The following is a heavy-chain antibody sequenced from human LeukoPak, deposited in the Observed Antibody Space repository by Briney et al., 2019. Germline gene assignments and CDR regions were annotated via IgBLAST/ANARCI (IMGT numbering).Heavy chain of an antibody. Sequence: GGSLRLSCAASGFTFSSYSMNWVRQAPGKGLEWVSSISSSSSYIYYADSVKGRFTISRDNAKNSLYLQMNSLRAEDTAVYYCARALRYSYGPYYFDYWGQGTLVTVSS. CDR1: GFTFSSYS. CDR3: ARALRYSYGPYYFDY. J-gene: IGHJ4*02. CDR2: ISSSSSYI. V-gene: IGHV3-21*01. D-gene: IGHD5-18*01.